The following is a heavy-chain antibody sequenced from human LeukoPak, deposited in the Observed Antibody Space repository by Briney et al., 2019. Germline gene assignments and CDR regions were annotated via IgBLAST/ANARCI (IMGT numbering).Heavy chain of an antibody. V-gene: IGHV3-20*04. D-gene: IGHD3-10*01. CDR1: GFTFDDYG. CDR2: INWNGGNT. J-gene: IGHJ4*02. CDR3: ARFPRSGSYYRAFDY. Sequence: GESLGLSCAASGFTFDDYGMSWVRQAPGKGLEWVSGINWNGGNTGYADSVKGRFTISRDNAKNYLYLQMNSLRAEDTALYYCARFPRSGSYYRAFDYWGQGTLVTASS.